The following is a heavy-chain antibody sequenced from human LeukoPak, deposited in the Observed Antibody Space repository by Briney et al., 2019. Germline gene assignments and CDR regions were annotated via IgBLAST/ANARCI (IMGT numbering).Heavy chain of an antibody. D-gene: IGHD3-3*01. CDR3: AKDGGGYDFWSGYYVYFDY. CDR1: GFTFDDYA. Sequence: PGRSLRLSCAASGFTFDDYAMHWVRQAPGKGLEGVSGISWNSGSIGYADSVKGRFTISRDNAKNSLYLQMNSLRAEDTALYYCAKDGGGYDFWSGYYVYFDYWGQGTLVTVSS. J-gene: IGHJ4*02. CDR2: ISWNSGSI. V-gene: IGHV3-9*01.